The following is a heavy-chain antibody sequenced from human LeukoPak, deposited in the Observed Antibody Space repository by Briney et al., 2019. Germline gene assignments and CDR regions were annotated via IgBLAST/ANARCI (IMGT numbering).Heavy chain of an antibody. Sequence: GGSLRLSCAASGFTFDDYGMSWVRQAPGKGLEWVSGINWNGGSTGYADSVKGRFTISRDNAKNSPYLQMNSLRAEDTALYYCARDYYGSGSYTFDYWGQGTLVTVSS. CDR2: INWNGGST. CDR1: GFTFDDYG. CDR3: ARDYYGSGSYTFDY. J-gene: IGHJ4*02. V-gene: IGHV3-20*04. D-gene: IGHD3-10*01.